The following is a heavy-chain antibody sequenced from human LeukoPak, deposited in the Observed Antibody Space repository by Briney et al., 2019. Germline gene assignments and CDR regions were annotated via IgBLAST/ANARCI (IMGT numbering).Heavy chain of an antibody. J-gene: IGHJ6*02. CDR2: INPNSGGT. Sequence: ASVKVSCKASGYTFTGYYMHWVRQAPGQGLEWMGWINPNSGGTNYAQKFQGGVTMTRDTSISTAYMELSRLRSDDTAVYYCARETYYYYGMDVWGQGTTVTVSS. CDR1: GYTFTGYY. V-gene: IGHV1-2*02. CDR3: ARETYYYYGMDV.